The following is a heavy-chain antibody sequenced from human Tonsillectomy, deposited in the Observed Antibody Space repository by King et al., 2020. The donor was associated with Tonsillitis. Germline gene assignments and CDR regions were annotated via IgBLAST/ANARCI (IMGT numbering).Heavy chain of an antibody. CDR2: ISSSSSTI. CDR1: GFTFSSYS. CDR3: ARGGKYCSSTSCYRVSLDY. D-gene: IGHD2-2*01. V-gene: IGHV3-48*01. J-gene: IGHJ4*02. Sequence: VQLVESGGGLVQPGGSLRLSCAASGFTFSSYSMNWVRQAPGKGLEWVSYISSSSSTIYYADSVKGRFTISRDNAKNSLYLQMNSLGAEDTAVYYCARGGKYCSSTSCYRVSLDYWGQGPLVTVSS.